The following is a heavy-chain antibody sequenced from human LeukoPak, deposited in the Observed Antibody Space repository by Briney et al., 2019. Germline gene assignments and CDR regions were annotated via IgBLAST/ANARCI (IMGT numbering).Heavy chain of an antibody. Sequence: GESLKISCKGSGYSFTNYGISWVRQMPGKGLEWVGRIDPSDSYSNYGPSFQGHVTISADRSISTAYLQWCSLKASDTAMYYCARQLDYYDKRDYWGQGTLVTVAS. CDR1: GYSFTNYG. CDR3: ARQLDYYDKRDY. V-gene: IGHV5-10-1*01. CDR2: IDPSDSYS. J-gene: IGHJ4*02. D-gene: IGHD3-22*01.